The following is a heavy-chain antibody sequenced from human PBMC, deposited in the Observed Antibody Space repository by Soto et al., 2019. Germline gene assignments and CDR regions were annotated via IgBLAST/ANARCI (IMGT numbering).Heavy chain of an antibody. CDR1: GGSFSGYY. V-gene: IGHV4-34*01. J-gene: IGHJ6*02. CDR2: INHSGST. CDR3: ARGKDYYGSGSYYNGRYYGMDV. D-gene: IGHD3-10*01. Sequence: SETLSLTCAVYGGSFSGYYWSWIRQPPGKGLEWIGEINHSGSTNYNPSLKSRVTISVDTSKNQFSLKLSSVTAADTAVYYCARGKDYYGSGSYYNGRYYGMDVWGQGTTVTLSS.